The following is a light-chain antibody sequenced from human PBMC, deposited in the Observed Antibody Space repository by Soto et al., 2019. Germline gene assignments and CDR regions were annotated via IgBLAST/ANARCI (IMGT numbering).Light chain of an antibody. Sequence: QSALTQPASVSGSPGQSITISCTGTSRDVGGYSYVSWYQQHPGKAPKLMIYDVSNRPSGVSNRFSGSKSGNTASLTNSGLQAEDEADYYCSSYTSSSIVVFGGGTKLTVL. V-gene: IGLV2-14*03. CDR2: DVS. CDR1: SRDVGGYSY. CDR3: SSYTSSSIVV. J-gene: IGLJ2*01.